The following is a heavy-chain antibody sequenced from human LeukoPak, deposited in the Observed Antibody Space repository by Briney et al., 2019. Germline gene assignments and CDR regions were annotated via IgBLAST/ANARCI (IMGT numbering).Heavy chain of an antibody. CDR2: IYYSGST. V-gene: IGHV4-30-4*01. Sequence: PSETLSLTCTVSGGSISSGDYYWSWIRQPPGKGLEWIGYIYYSGSTYYNPSLKSRVTISVDTSKNQFSLKLSSVTAADTAVYYCARGDYVGNWFDPWGQGTLVTVSS. J-gene: IGHJ5*02. CDR3: ARGDYVGNWFDP. CDR1: GGSISSGDYY. D-gene: IGHD4-17*01.